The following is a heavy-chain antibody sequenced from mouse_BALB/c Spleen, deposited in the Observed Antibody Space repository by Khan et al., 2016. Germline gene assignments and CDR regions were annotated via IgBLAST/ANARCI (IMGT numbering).Heavy chain of an antibody. CDR1: GYSITSDYA. D-gene: IGHD2-1*01. CDR2: ISYSGST. J-gene: IGHJ3*01. V-gene: IGHV3-2*02. CDR3: AGGGGNYRGFAY. Sequence: VQLKQSGPGLVKPSQSLSLTCTVTGYSITSDYAWNWIRQFPGNKLEWMGYISYSGSTSYNPSLKSRISITRDTSKNQFFLQLNSVTTEDTATXDWAGGGGNYRGFAYWGQGTLVTVSA.